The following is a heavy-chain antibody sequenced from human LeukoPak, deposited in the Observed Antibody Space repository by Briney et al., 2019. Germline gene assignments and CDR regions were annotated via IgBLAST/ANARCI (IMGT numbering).Heavy chain of an antibody. Sequence: GRSLRLSCAASGFTFSSYGMHWVRQAPGKGLEWVAVISYDGSNKYYADSVKGRFTISRDNSENTLYLQMNSLRAEDTAVYYCAKEGGVLWFGSHFDYWGQGTLVTVSS. CDR2: ISYDGSNK. CDR3: AKEGGVLWFGSHFDY. CDR1: GFTFSSYG. D-gene: IGHD3-10*01. V-gene: IGHV3-30*18. J-gene: IGHJ4*02.